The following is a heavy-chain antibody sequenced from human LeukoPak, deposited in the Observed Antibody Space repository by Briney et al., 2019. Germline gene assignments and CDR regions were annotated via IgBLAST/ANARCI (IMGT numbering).Heavy chain of an antibody. V-gene: IGHV4-39*07. Sequence: SETLSLTCTVSGGSISSSSYYWGWIRQPPGKGLEWIGSIYYSGCTYYNPSLKSRVTISVDTSKNQFSLKLSSVTAADTAVYYCARAGDSAEYSYYYYYMDVWGKGTTVTVSS. CDR3: ARAGDSAEYSYYYYYMDV. J-gene: IGHJ6*03. CDR1: GGSISSSSYY. CDR2: IYYSGCT. D-gene: IGHD2-21*01.